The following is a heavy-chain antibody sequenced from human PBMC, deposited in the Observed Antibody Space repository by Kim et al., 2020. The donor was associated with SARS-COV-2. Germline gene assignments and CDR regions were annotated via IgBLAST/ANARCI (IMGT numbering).Heavy chain of an antibody. Sequence: SETLSLTCTVSGGSISSGGYYWSWIRQHPGKGLEWIGYIYYSGSTYYNPSLKSRVTISVDTTKNQFSLKLRTVTAADTAVYYCARNIGITIIVVVTGWFDPWGQGTLVTVSS. CDR2: IYYSGST. CDR3: ARNIGITIIVVVTGWFDP. V-gene: IGHV4-31*03. D-gene: IGHD3-22*01. CDR1: GGSISSGGYY. J-gene: IGHJ5*02.